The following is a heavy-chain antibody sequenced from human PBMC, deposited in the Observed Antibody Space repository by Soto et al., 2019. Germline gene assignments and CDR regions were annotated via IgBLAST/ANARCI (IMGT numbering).Heavy chain of an antibody. V-gene: IGHV4-59*01. Sequence: QVQLQESGPGLVKPSETLSLTCTVSGGSISSYYWSWIRQPPGKGLEWIGYINYSGSTNYNPALTSRVTISVDTSKNQFSLKLSSVTAADTAVYYCARGRWYGSGTMDVWGKGTTVTVSS. CDR1: GGSISSYY. D-gene: IGHD3-10*01. CDR2: INYSGST. CDR3: ARGRWYGSGTMDV. J-gene: IGHJ6*03.